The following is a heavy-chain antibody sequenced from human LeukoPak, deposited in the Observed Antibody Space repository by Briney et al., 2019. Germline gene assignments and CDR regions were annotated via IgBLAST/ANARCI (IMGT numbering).Heavy chain of an antibody. J-gene: IGHJ4*02. V-gene: IGHV6-1*01. CDR1: GDSLSSNSDA. Sequence: SQTLSLTCVISGDSLSSNSDAWNWIRQSPSRGLEWLGRTYYRSKWHNDYTLSVKSRITINPDTSKNQFSLQLNSVTPEDMAVYYCARSAGHFDYWGQGTLVTVSS. CDR2: TYYRSKWHN. CDR3: ARSAGHFDY.